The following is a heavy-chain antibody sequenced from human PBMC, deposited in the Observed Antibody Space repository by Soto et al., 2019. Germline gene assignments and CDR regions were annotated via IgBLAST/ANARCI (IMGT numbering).Heavy chain of an antibody. Sequence: GGSLRLSCAASGFTFSSYAMSWVRQAPGKGLEWVSAISGSGGSTYYAGSVKGRFTISRDNSKNTLYLQMNSLRAEDTAVYYCAKGLDDYSNPSYYYYGMDVWGQGTTVTVSS. D-gene: IGHD4-4*01. V-gene: IGHV3-23*01. CDR2: ISGSGGST. J-gene: IGHJ6*02. CDR3: AKGLDDYSNPSYYYYGMDV. CDR1: GFTFSSYA.